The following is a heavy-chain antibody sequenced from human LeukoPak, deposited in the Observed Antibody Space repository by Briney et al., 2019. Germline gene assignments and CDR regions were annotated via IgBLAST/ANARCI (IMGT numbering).Heavy chain of an antibody. J-gene: IGHJ6*02. CDR3: AKDRGQQLHYGMDV. D-gene: IGHD6-13*01. V-gene: IGHV3-9*01. CDR2: ISWNSGSI. CDR1: GFTFDDYA. Sequence: GRSLRLSCAASGFTFDDYAMHWVRQAPGKGLEWVSGISWNSGSIGYADSVKGRFTISRDNAKNSLYLQMNSLRAEDTALYYCAKDRGQQLHYGMDVWGQGTTVTASS.